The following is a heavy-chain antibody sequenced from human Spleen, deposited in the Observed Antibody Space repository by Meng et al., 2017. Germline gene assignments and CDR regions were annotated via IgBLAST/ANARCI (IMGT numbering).Heavy chain of an antibody. CDR1: GGSFSNYV. Sequence: SSVKVSCKALGGSFSNYVIGWVRQAPGQGLEWMGGINAVFGTTNYAQKFQDRVTITSDESTSTVYMELTRLTSEDTAVYYCAREHPSSSWWGVALNYGMEVWGQGTTVTVSS. V-gene: IGHV1-69*13. J-gene: IGHJ6*02. CDR2: INAVFGTT. D-gene: IGHD6-13*01. CDR3: AREHPSSSWWGVALNYGMEV.